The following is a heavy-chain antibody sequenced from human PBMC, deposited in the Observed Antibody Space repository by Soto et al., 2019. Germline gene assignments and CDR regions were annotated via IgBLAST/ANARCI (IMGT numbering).Heavy chain of an antibody. J-gene: IGHJ5*02. Sequence: QLQLQESGPGLVKPSETLSLTCTVSGGSISSSSYYWGWIRQPPGKGLEWIGSIYYSGSTYYNPSLKSRATIPVDTPKNQFSRKRSSVTAANTAVYYCARKNLGNFWRETGSHPGGKGTLAPFSS. CDR2: IYYSGST. D-gene: IGHD3-3*01. V-gene: IGHV4-39*01. CDR3: ARKNLGNFWRETGSHP. CDR1: GGSISSSSYY.